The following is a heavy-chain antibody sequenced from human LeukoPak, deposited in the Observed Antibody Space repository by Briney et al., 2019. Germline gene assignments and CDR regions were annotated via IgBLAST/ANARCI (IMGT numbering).Heavy chain of an antibody. CDR3: ARARYSSAPFDY. CDR1: GGSISSYY. CDR2: IYYSGST. V-gene: IGHV4-59*01. Sequence: SETLSLTCIVSGGSISSYYWCWIRQPPGEGLEWIGYIYYSGSTNYNPSLKSRVTISVVTSKNQFSLKLSSVTAADTAVYYCARARYSSAPFDYWGQGTLITVSS. J-gene: IGHJ4*02. D-gene: IGHD6-25*01.